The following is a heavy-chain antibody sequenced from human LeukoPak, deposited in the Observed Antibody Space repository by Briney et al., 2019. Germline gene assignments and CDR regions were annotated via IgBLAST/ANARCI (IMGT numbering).Heavy chain of an antibody. D-gene: IGHD3-22*01. J-gene: IGHJ6*03. V-gene: IGHV4-59*01. CDR3: ARDSRYSDTSGYYYSHYYMDV. CDR2: IYSSGST. CDR1: GGSINYYY. Sequence: KASETLSLTCTVSGGSINYYYWSWLRQPPGKGLEYIGYIYSSGSTNYNPSLKSRVTMSVDTSKNQFSLKLSSVTAADTAVYCCARDSRYSDTSGYYYSHYYMDVWGKGTTVTVSS.